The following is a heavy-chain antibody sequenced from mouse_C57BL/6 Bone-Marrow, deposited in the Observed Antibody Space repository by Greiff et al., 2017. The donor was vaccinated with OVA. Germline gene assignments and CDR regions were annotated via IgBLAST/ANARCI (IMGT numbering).Heavy chain of an antibody. J-gene: IGHJ1*03. Sequence: EVKLMESGGGLVQSGRSLRLSCATSGFTFSDFYMEWVRQAPGKGLEWIAASRNKANDYTTEYSASVKGRFIVSRDTSQSILYLQMNALRAEDTAIYYCARGATGLRYFDVWGTGTTVTVSS. D-gene: IGHD2-12*01. CDR3: ARGATGLRYFDV. CDR2: SRNKANDYTT. CDR1: GFTFSDFY. V-gene: IGHV7-1*01.